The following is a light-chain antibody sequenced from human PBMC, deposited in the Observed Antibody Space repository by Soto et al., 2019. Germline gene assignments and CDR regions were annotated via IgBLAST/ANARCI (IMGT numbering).Light chain of an antibody. V-gene: IGLV2-14*03. CDR2: DVS. Sequence: QSAPTQPASVSGSPGQSITISCTGTSSDVGGYNYVSWYQHHPGKAPKLMIFDVSNRPSGVSNRFSGSKSGNTASLTISGLQPEEEADYYCSSYTTSNTRQIVFGTGTKVTVL. CDR3: SSYTTSNTRQIV. CDR1: SSDVGGYNY. J-gene: IGLJ1*01.